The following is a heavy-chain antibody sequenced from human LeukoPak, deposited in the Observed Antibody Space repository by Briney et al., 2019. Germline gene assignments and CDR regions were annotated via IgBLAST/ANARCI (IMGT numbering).Heavy chain of an antibody. CDR2: MNEDGSKK. Sequence: GGSLRLSCAASGFTVSSNYMSWVRQAPGKGLEWVANMNEDGSKKYYVGSVRGRFTISRDNAKTSLYLQMSSLRAEDTAVYYCARAMNHAFNIWGQGAMVTVSS. V-gene: IGHV3-7*03. J-gene: IGHJ3*02. CDR3: ARAMNHAFNI. CDR1: GFTVSSNY.